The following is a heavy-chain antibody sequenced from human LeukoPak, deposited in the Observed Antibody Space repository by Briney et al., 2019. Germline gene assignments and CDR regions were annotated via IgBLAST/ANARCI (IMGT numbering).Heavy chain of an antibody. CDR1: GSTFTSYS. CDR3: ARDKLLD. J-gene: IGHJ4*02. D-gene: IGHD2-21*02. CDR2: ISYDGSKK. V-gene: IGHV3-30*04. Sequence: GGSLRLSCAASGSTFTSYSMLWVRQAPGKGLEWVAVISYDGSKKYYADSVKGRFTISRDNSNNTLYLQMNSLRAEDTAIYYCARDKLLDWGQGTLVTVSS.